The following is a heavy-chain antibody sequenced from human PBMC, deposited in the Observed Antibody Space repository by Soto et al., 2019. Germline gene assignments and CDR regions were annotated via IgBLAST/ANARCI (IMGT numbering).Heavy chain of an antibody. J-gene: IGHJ4*02. V-gene: IGHV4-4*02. Sequence: QVQLQESGPGLVEPSGTLSLTCTVSGASVSSGGWWTWLRQPPGKGLEWIGEIYHSGSTNYTPSLKSRVSISVDNSKNQFSLRLNYVTAADTALYYATTKPGRLNFGFQSWGQGTLVTVSS. CDR1: GASVSSGGW. D-gene: IGHD5-12*01. CDR3: TTKPGRLNFGFQS. CDR2: IYHSGST.